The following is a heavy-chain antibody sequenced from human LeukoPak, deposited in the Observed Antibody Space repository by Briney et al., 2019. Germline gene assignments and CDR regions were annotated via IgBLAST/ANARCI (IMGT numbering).Heavy chain of an antibody. D-gene: IGHD2-2*02. CDR1: GFAFSNAW. V-gene: IGHV3-15*01. Sequence: PGGSLRLSCAASGFAFSNAWMSWVRQAPGKGLEWVGRIKSKTDGGTTDYAAPVRGRFTISRDDSKNTLYLQMNSLKTEDTAVYYCTTGGNEYCSSTSCYTVNYWGQGTLVTVSS. CDR3: TTGGNEYCSSTSCYTVNY. CDR2: IKSKTDGGTT. J-gene: IGHJ4*02.